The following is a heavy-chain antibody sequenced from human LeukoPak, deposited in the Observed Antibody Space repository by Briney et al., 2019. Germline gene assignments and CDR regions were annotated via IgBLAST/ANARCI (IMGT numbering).Heavy chain of an antibody. D-gene: IGHD3-22*01. J-gene: IGHJ2*01. CDR1: GGSFSQRH. V-gene: IGHV4-59*08. Sequence: KPSETLSLTCSFSGGSFSQRHWSWIRQAPGKGLECIGNFYYGERANYNPSLKSQVTISVDSSTNKFSMKLTSVTAADTAVYYCARLAYYYDRSGPADWYFDLWGRGTLVTVSS. CDR3: ARLAYYYDRSGPADWYFDL. CDR2: FYYGERA.